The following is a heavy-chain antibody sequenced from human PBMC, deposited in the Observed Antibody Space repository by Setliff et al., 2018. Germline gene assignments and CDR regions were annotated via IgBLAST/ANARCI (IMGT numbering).Heavy chain of an antibody. Sequence: ASVKVSCKASGNGFTSNHFHWGRQAPGKGLELMGTINPNDGYTIYAPAFQGRVAMTTDTSTGTAYMELSGLTSADTAIYYCIVNMVRPVTGLDSWGPGTLVTVSS. V-gene: IGHV1-46*01. D-gene: IGHD2-15*01. CDR2: INPNDGYT. CDR3: IVNMVRPVTGLDS. J-gene: IGHJ4*02. CDR1: GNGFTSNH.